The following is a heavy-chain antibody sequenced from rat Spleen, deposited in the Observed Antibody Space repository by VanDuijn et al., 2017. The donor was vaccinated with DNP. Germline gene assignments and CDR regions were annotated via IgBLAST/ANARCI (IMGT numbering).Heavy chain of an antibody. CDR2: INEDSSII. D-gene: IGHD1-7*01. CDR3: ATRGDGYDNWFAY. Sequence: EVNLVESGGGLVQPGRSLKLSCTASGFNFNDYWMGWVRQAPGKGLEWIGEINEDSSIINYTPSLKDKFTISRDNAQNTLYLQMNKLGSEDTAIYYCATRGDGYDNWFAYWGQGVLVTVSS. CDR1: GFNFNDYW. J-gene: IGHJ2*01. V-gene: IGHV4-2*01.